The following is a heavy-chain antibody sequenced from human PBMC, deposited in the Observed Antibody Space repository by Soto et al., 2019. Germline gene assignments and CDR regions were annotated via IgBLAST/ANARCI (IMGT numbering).Heavy chain of an antibody. CDR2: ISAYNGNT. V-gene: IGHV1-18*01. CDR1: GYTFTSYG. Sequence: ASVKVSCKASGYTFTSYGISWVRQAPGRGLEWMGWISAYNGNTNYAQKLQGRVTMTTDTSTSTAYMELRSLRSDDTAVYYCARDHPSAGYSYGSPYDAFDIWGQGTMVTVSS. D-gene: IGHD5-18*01. J-gene: IGHJ3*02. CDR3: ARDHPSAGYSYGSPYDAFDI.